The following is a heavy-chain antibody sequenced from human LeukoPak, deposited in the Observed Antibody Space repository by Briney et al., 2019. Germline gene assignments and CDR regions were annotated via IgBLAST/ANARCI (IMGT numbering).Heavy chain of an antibody. J-gene: IGHJ4*02. CDR2: IIPIFGTA. CDR1: GGTFSSFA. CDR3: ARGRFLEWLLYHPTFDY. D-gene: IGHD3-3*01. V-gene: IGHV1-69*13. Sequence: SVKVSCKASGGTFSSFAISWVRQAPGQGLEWMGGIIPIFGTANYAQKFQGRVTITADESTSTAYMELSSLRSEDTAVHYCARGRFLEWLLYHPTFDYWGQGTLVTVSS.